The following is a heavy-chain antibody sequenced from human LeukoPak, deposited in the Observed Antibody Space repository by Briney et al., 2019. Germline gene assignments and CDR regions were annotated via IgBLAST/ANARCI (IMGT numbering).Heavy chain of an antibody. D-gene: IGHD5-12*01. CDR2: ISSSSSTM. J-gene: IGHJ5*02. CDR1: GFTFSSYS. V-gene: IGHV3-48*01. Sequence: GGSLRLSCAASGFTFSSYSMNWVRQAPGKGLEWVSYISSSSSTMYYADSVKGRFTISRDNAKNSLYLQMNSLRAEDTAVYYCARDSPGGGYDSWGQGTLVTVSS. CDR3: ARDSPGGGYDS.